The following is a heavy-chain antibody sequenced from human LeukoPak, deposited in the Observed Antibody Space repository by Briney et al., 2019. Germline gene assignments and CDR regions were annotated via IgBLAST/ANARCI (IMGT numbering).Heavy chain of an antibody. D-gene: IGHD4-11*01. V-gene: IGHV4-39*01. Sequence: PSQTLSLTCTVSGGSISSGDYYWSWIRQPPGKGLEWIGSIYYSGRTYYNPSLKSRVTISVDTSKNQFSLKLSSVTAADTAVYYCARRYSNYFIDYWGQGTLVTVSS. CDR3: ARRYSNYFIDY. CDR1: GGSISSGDYY. CDR2: IYYSGRT. J-gene: IGHJ4*02.